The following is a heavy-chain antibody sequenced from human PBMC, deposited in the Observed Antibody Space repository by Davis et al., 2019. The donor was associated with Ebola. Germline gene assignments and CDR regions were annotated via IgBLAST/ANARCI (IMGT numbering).Heavy chain of an antibody. D-gene: IGHD3-22*01. V-gene: IGHV4-39*01. CDR3: ARQERGYYSDSSGDYLDY. CDR2: IYYSGST. CDR1: GGSISSSSYY. J-gene: IGHJ4*02. Sequence: SETLSLTCTVSGGSISSSSYYWGWICQPPGKGLEWIGSIYYSGSTYYNPSLKSRVTISVDTSKNQFSLKLSSVTAADTAVYYCARQERGYYSDSSGDYLDYWGQGTLVTVSS.